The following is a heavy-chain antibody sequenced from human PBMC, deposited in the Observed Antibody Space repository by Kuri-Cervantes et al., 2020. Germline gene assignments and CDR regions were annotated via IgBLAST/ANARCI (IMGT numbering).Heavy chain of an antibody. CDR2: ISSSGSTI. CDR3: ARAPNNWNYYLYYFDY. J-gene: IGHJ4*02. CDR1: GFTVSSNY. Sequence: GESLKISCAASGFTVSSNYMSWVRQAPGKGLEWVSYISSSGSTIYYADSVKGRFTISRDNAKNSLYLQMNSLRAEDTAVYYCARAPNNWNYYLYYFDYWGQGTLVTVSS. V-gene: IGHV3-11*04. D-gene: IGHD1-7*01.